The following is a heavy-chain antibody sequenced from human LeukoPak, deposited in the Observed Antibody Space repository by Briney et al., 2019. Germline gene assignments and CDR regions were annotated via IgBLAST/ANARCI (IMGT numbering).Heavy chain of an antibody. V-gene: IGHV4-31*03. CDR1: GGSISSGGYY. D-gene: IGHD2-15*01. Sequence: SETLSLTCTVSGGSISSGGYYWSWIRQHPGKGLEWIGYIYYSGSTYYNPSLKSRVTISVDTSKNQFSLKLSSVTAADTAVYYCARDLYCRGGSCYSPGMDVWGQGTTVTVSS. CDR2: IYYSGST. CDR3: ARDLYCRGGSCYSPGMDV. J-gene: IGHJ6*02.